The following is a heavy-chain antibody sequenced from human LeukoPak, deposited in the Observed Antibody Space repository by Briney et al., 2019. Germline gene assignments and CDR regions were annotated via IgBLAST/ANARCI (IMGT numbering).Heavy chain of an antibody. CDR1: GGTFSSYA. Sequence: ASVKVSCKASGGTFSSYAISWVRQAPGQGLEWMGGIIPIFGTANYAQKLQGRVTMTTDTSTSTAYMELRSLRSDDTAVYYCASSSGWDFHFDYWGQGTLVTVSS. CDR3: ASSSGWDFHFDY. V-gene: IGHV1-69*05. D-gene: IGHD6-19*01. J-gene: IGHJ4*02. CDR2: IIPIFGTA.